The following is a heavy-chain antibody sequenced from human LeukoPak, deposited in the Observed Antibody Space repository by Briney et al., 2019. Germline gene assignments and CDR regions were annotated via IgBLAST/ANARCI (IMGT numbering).Heavy chain of an antibody. CDR3: AKAIAAPVWYFDL. V-gene: IGHV3-23*01. Sequence: GGSLRLSCAASRCTFSSYAMSWVRQAPGKGLEWVSTISGRGDSTYYADSVKGRFTISRDNSRNTLYLQMNTLRAEDTAVYYCAKAIAAPVWYFDLWGRGTLVTVSS. CDR1: RCTFSSYA. CDR2: ISGRGDST. J-gene: IGHJ2*01. D-gene: IGHD6-13*01.